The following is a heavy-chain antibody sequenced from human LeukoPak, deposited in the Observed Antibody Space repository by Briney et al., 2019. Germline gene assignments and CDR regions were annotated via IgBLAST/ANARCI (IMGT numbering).Heavy chain of an antibody. J-gene: IGHJ5*02. CDR3: ARDVFGGAIGGPADP. CDR2: ISTYNGNT. D-gene: IGHD3-16*01. Sequence: ASVKVSCKASGYTFTNYGISWVRQAPGQGLEWMGWISTYNGNTNYAQKLQGRVTMTTDTSTSTAYMELRSLRSDDTAVYYCARDVFGGAIGGPADPWGQGTLVTVSS. V-gene: IGHV1-18*01. CDR1: GYTFTNYG.